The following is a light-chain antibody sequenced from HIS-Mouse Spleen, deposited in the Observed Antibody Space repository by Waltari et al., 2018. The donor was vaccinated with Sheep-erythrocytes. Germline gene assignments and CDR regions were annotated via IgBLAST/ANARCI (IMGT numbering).Light chain of an antibody. V-gene: IGLV2-14*03. CDR1: SRDVGGYNY. J-gene: IGLJ3*02. CDR2: DVS. Sequence: QSALTQPASVSGSPGQSLTISCTGTSRDVGGYNYSSWYQQHPGKAPKLMIYDVSNRPSGVSNRFSGSKSGNTASLTISGLQAEDEPDYYCSSYTSSSTWVFGGGTKLTVL. CDR3: SSYTSSSTWV.